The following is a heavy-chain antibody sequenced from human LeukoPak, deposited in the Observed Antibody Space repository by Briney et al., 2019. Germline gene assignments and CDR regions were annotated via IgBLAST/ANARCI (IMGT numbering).Heavy chain of an antibody. Sequence: GGSLRLSCAASGFTFSSYWMSWVRQAPGKGLEWVANIKQDGSEKYYVDSVKGRFTISRDNAKNSLYLQMNSLRAEDTAVYYCARDPVRYCSSTSCPGGYYYYYMDVWGKGTTVTISS. D-gene: IGHD2-2*01. J-gene: IGHJ6*03. CDR3: ARDPVRYCSSTSCPGGYYYYYMDV. CDR2: IKQDGSEK. CDR1: GFTFSSYW. V-gene: IGHV3-7*01.